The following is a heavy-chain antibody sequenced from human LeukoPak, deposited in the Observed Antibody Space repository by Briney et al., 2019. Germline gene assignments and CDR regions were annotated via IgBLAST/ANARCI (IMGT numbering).Heavy chain of an antibody. CDR2: IYYNGST. V-gene: IGHV4-59*01. D-gene: IGHD7-27*01. J-gene: IGHJ4*02. Sequence: SETLSLTCTVSGGSISSYYWSWIRQPPGKGLEWIGYIYYNGSTNYNPSLKSRVTISVDTSKNQFSLKLSSVTAADTAVYYCARDAAGEWDYWGQGTLVTVSS. CDR3: ARDAAGEWDY. CDR1: GGSISSYY.